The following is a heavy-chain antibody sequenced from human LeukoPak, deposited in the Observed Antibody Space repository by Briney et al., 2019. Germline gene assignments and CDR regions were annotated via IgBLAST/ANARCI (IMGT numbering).Heavy chain of an antibody. J-gene: IGHJ3*02. CDR3: ATHGGGGYDEDDAFNT. CDR2: ITRTGVTL. V-gene: IGHV3-11*01. Sequence: GGSLRLPCAASGFTFGDYYMSGIRQAPGKALEWRSYITRTGVTLHYSHPVKGRFTISRDNAKNSLSLLMNSLRGEDTAVYYCATHGGGGYDEDDAFNTWGQGTMVTVSS. CDR1: GFTFGDYY. D-gene: IGHD5-12*01.